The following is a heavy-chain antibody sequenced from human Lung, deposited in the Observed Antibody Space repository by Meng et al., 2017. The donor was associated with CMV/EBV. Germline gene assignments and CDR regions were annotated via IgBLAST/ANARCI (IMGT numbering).Heavy chain of an antibody. CDR3: AKVGAYYDFWSFDY. D-gene: IGHD3-3*01. CDR1: GFTFGSYA. V-gene: IGHV3-23*01. CDR2: ISGSGGST. Sequence: ASGFTFGSYAMSWVRQAPGKGLEWVSAISGSGGSTYYADSVKGRFTISRDNSKNTLYLQMNSLRAEDTAVYYCAKVGAYYDFWSFDYWGQGTLVTVSS. J-gene: IGHJ4*02.